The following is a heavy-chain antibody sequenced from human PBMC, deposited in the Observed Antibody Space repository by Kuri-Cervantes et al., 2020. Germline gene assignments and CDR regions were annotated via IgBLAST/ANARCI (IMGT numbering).Heavy chain of an antibody. J-gene: IGHJ2*01. V-gene: IGHV1-46*01. CDR3: ARDSSSGGYFDL. CDR1: GYTFTSYY. Sequence: ASVKVSCKASGYTFTSYYMHWVRQAPGQGLEWMGIINPSGGSTSYAQKFQGRVTMTRDTSTSTVYMELSSLRAEDTAVYYCARDSSSGGYFDLWGRGTLVTVSS. CDR2: INPSGGST. D-gene: IGHD6-19*01.